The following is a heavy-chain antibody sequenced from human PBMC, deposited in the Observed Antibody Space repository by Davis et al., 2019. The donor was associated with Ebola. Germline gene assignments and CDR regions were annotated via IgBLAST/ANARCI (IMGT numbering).Heavy chain of an antibody. V-gene: IGHV1-2*02. CDR2: INPNSGGT. Sequence: ASVKVSCKASGYTFTGYYMHWVRQAPGQGLEWMGWINPNSGGTNYAQKFQGRVTMTRDTSISTAYMELSRLRSDDTAVYYCARDGRYCSSTSCKGWFDPWGQGTLVTVSS. CDR3: ARDGRYCSSTSCKGWFDP. CDR1: GYTFTGYY. J-gene: IGHJ5*02. D-gene: IGHD2-2*01.